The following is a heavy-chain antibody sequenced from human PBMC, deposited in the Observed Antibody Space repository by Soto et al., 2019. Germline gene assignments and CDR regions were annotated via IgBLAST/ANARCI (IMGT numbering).Heavy chain of an antibody. J-gene: IGHJ6*02. D-gene: IGHD4-17*01. Sequence: EVQLVESGGGLVQPGGSLILSCAASGFTFSTYHMNWVRQAPGKGLEWVSYIHSGGSRIYYADSVKGRFTITRDNAKNPLYLKMNLLRAQGTAAYYCAGDGSPVTTNYHYAMDVWGQGTTVTVSS. CDR3: AGDGSPVTTNYHYAMDV. V-gene: IGHV3-48*03. CDR2: IHSGGSRI. CDR1: GFTFSTYH.